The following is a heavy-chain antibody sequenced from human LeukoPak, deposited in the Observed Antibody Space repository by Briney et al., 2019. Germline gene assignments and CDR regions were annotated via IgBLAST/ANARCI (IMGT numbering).Heavy chain of an antibody. CDR3: ARGGGGSSTVTTYWFDP. J-gene: IGHJ5*02. V-gene: IGHV4-30-4*01. CDR2: VYYSGST. CDR1: GGSISGADYY. D-gene: IGHD4-17*01. Sequence: SETLSLTCTVSGGSISGADYYWSWIRQPPGKGLEWIGYVYYSGSTYYSPSLKSRLTISVDTFKNQFSLKLNSVTAADTAVYYCARGGGGSSTVTTYWFDPWGQGALVTVSS.